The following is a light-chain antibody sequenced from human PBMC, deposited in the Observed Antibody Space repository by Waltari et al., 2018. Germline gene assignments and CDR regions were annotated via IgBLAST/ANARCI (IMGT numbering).Light chain of an antibody. CDR2: ENN. CDR1: SSNIGNNY. Sequence: QSVLSQPPSVSAAPGQKVTIYCSGGSSNIGNNYVSWYQQFPGTAPKLLIFENNNRPSGIPHRFSGSKSGTSATLGITGLQAGDEAEYYCGTWDSSGVLGVFGTGTKVTVL. J-gene: IGLJ1*01. CDR3: GTWDSSGVLGV. V-gene: IGLV1-51*02.